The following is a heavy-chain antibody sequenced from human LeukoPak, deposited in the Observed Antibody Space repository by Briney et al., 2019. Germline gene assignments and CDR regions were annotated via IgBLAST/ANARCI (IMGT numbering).Heavy chain of an antibody. Sequence: SETLSLTCAVYGGSFSGYYWSWIRQPLGKGLEWIGEINHSGSTNYNPSLKSRVTISVDTSKNQFSLKLSSVTAADTAVYYCARGYCSGGSCVTLDYWGQGTLVTVSS. CDR2: INHSGST. V-gene: IGHV4-34*01. D-gene: IGHD2-15*01. CDR3: ARGYCSGGSCVTLDY. J-gene: IGHJ4*02. CDR1: GGSFSGYY.